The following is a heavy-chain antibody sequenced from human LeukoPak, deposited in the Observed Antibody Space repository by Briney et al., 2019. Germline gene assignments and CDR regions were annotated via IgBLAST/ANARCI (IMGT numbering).Heavy chain of an antibody. CDR1: GFTFDDYG. CDR2: INWNGGST. V-gene: IGHV3-20*04. D-gene: IGHD6-19*01. Sequence: RPGGSLRLSCAASGFTFDDYGMSWVRQAPGKGLEWVSGINWNGGSTGYADSVKGRFTISRDNAKNSLYLQMNSLRAEDTAVYYCARDYSSGWYGDYWGQGTLVTVSS. J-gene: IGHJ4*02. CDR3: ARDYSSGWYGDY.